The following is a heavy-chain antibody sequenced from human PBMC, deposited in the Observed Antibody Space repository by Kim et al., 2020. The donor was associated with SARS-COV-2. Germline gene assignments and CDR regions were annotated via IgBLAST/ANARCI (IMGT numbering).Heavy chain of an antibody. Sequence: SETLSLTCTVSGGSISSAGYYWSWIRQHPGKGLEWIGYIYYSGSTYYNPSLKSRVTISIDTSKNQFSLKLSSVTAADAAVYYCARDESSSWYGRNYGLDVWGQGTTVTVSS. CDR1: GGSISSAGYY. V-gene: IGHV4-31*03. J-gene: IGHJ6*02. D-gene: IGHD6-13*01. CDR2: IYYSGST. CDR3: ARDESSSWYGRNYGLDV.